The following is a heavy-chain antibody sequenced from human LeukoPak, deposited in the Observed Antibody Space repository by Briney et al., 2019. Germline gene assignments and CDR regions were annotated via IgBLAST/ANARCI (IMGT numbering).Heavy chain of an antibody. Sequence: SVKVSCKASGGTFSGYAISWVRQAPGQGLEWMGGIIPIFGTANYAQKFQGRVTITADESTSTAYMELSSLRSEDTAVYYCARAGEAYCGGDCPPHFDYWGQGTLVTVSS. D-gene: IGHD2-21*02. CDR1: GGTFSGYA. V-gene: IGHV1-69*13. CDR2: IIPIFGTA. CDR3: ARAGEAYCGGDCPPHFDY. J-gene: IGHJ4*02.